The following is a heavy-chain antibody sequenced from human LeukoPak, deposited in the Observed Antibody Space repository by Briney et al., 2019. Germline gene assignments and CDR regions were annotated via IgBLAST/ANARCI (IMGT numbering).Heavy chain of an antibody. CDR2: IYYSGST. CDR1: GGSISRYY. CDR3: ARTEGYSSGWHLID. V-gene: IGHV4-59*01. D-gene: IGHD6-19*01. J-gene: IGHJ4*02. Sequence: SETLSLTCTVSGGSISRYYWSWIRQPPGKGLEWIGYIYYSGSTDYNPSLKSRVTISVDTSKNQFSLKLSSVTAADTAVYYCARTEGYSSGWHLIDWGQGTLVTVSS.